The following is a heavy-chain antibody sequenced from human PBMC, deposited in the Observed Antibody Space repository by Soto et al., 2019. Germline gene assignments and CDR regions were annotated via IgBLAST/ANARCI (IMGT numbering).Heavy chain of an antibody. J-gene: IGHJ5*02. Sequence: QVQLVQSGAEVKKPGASVKVSCKASGYTFTSYGISWVRQAPGQGLEWMGWICAYNGNTNYAQKLQGRVTMTTDTSTSTAYMELRSLRSDDTAVYYCARGEKHIVVVTATPEGTFDPWGQGTLVTVSS. CDR1: GYTFTSYG. CDR2: ICAYNGNT. CDR3: ARGEKHIVVVTATPEGTFDP. D-gene: IGHD2-21*02. V-gene: IGHV1-18*01.